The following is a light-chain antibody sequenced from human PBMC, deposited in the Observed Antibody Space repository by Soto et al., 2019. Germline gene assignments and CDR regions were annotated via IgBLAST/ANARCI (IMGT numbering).Light chain of an antibody. CDR1: QSVSRN. CDR3: QQRSNWPPWT. J-gene: IGKJ1*01. V-gene: IGKV3-11*01. CDR2: DAS. Sequence: EIVLTQSPATLSLSPGERATLSCRASQSVSRNLAWYQQKPGQAPRLLIYDASNRATGIPARFSGSGSGTDFTLTISSLEPEDFAVYYCQQRSNWPPWTFGQGTKVDIK.